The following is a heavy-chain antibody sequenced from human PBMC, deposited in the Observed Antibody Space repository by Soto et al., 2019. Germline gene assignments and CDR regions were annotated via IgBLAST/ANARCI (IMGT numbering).Heavy chain of an antibody. Sequence: GGSLRLSCAASGFTFSDYYMSWIRQAPGKGLEWVSYISSSSSYTNYADSVKGRFTISRDNAKNSLYLQMNSLRAEDTAVYYCAREDHDFTPPGMDVWGQGTTVTVSS. CDR2: ISSSSSYT. CDR1: GFTFSDYY. D-gene: IGHD2-21*02. CDR3: AREDHDFTPPGMDV. J-gene: IGHJ6*02. V-gene: IGHV3-11*06.